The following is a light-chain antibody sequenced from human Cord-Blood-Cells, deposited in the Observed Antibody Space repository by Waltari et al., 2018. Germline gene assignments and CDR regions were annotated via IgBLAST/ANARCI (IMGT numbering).Light chain of an antibody. CDR2: EVS. J-gene: IGLJ2*01. CDR3: SSYAGSDVV. V-gene: IGLV2-8*01. Sequence: QSALTQPPSASGSPGQSVTISCTGTSSDVGGYNYVSWYQQHPGKAPKLMIYEVSKRTSGVPDPFSASKSGNTASLTVSGLQAEDEADYYCSSYAGSDVVFGGGTKLTVL. CDR1: SSDVGGYNY.